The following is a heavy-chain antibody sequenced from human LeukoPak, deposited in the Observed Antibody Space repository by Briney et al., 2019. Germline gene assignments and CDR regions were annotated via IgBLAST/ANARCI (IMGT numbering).Heavy chain of an antibody. Sequence: GGSLRLSCAASGFTFSSYWMSWVRQAPGKGLEWVANIKQDGSEKYYVDSVKGRFTISRDNAKNSLYLQMNSLRAEDTAVYYCARDSRGLEDYSNYFWYYYYGMDVWGQGTTVTVSS. V-gene: IGHV3-7*01. CDR3: ARDSRGLEDYSNYFWYYYYGMDV. J-gene: IGHJ6*02. CDR1: GFTFSSYW. D-gene: IGHD4-11*01. CDR2: IKQDGSEK.